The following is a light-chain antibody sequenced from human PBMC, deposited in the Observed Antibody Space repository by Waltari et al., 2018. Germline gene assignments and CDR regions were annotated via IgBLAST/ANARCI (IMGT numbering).Light chain of an antibody. CDR2: AAS. CDR1: EDISSS. J-gene: IGKJ2*02. Sequence: IQITQSPSSVPASVAHSVTITCRASEDISSSLAWYQHKPGEAPKILLYAASRLDSGVPSRFGGSGSGTDYTLTISCLQPEDFATCFCQQYYSTPRTLGQGTNVEI. V-gene: IGKV1-NL1*01. CDR3: QQYYSTPRT.